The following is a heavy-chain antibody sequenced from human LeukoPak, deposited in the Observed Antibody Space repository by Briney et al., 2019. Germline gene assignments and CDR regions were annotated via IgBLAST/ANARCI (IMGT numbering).Heavy chain of an antibody. V-gene: IGHV3-33*01. CDR1: GFTFSSYG. D-gene: IGHD2-21*01. CDR3: ARAYGRRWGSYYYGMDV. CDR2: IWHDGDYK. J-gene: IGHJ6*02. Sequence: PGGSLRLSCAASGFTFSSYGMHWVRQAPGKGLEWVAVIWHDGDYKYYADSVKGRFTISRDNSNNTLYMQMNSLTAEDTAVYYCARAYGRRWGSYYYGMDVWGQGTTVAVSS.